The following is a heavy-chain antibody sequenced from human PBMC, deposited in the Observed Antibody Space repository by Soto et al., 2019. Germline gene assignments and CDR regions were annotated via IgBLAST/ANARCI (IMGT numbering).Heavy chain of an antibody. CDR3: ARTRGYSDYDLDY. CDR1: GFTFSSYA. D-gene: IGHD5-12*01. CDR2: ISYSGVST. Sequence: EVQLLESGGGLVQPGGSLRLSCAASGFTFSSYAMTWVRQAPGKGLEWVSAISYSGVSTYYADSVKGRFTISRDSSENTLSLHMNTLRVDDTAVYYWARTRGYSDYDLDYWGQGTLVTVSS. V-gene: IGHV3-23*01. J-gene: IGHJ4*02.